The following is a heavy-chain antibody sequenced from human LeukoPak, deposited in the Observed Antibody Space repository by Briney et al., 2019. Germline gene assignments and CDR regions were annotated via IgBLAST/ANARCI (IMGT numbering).Heavy chain of an antibody. Sequence: GGSLRLSCAASGFTFSDYWMHWVRQAPGKGLVWVSHINSDGSSTSYADSVKGRFTISRDNAKNTLYLQMNSLRAEDTAVYYCWVSATAGEADYWGQGTLVTVSS. D-gene: IGHD3-16*01. CDR2: INSDGSST. CDR3: WVSATAGEADY. CDR1: GFTFSDYW. V-gene: IGHV3-74*01. J-gene: IGHJ4*02.